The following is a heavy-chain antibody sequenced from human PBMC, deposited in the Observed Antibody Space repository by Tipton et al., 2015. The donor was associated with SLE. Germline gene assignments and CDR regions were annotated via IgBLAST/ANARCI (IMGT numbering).Heavy chain of an antibody. D-gene: IGHD6-13*01. CDR3: ARGQQLGHFDY. CDR2: INHSGST. Sequence: TLSLTCAVYGGSFSGYYWSWIRQPPGKGLEWIGEINHSGSTNYNPSLKSRVTISVDTSKNQFSLKLSSVTAADTAVYYCARGQQLGHFDYWGQGTLVTVSS. J-gene: IGHJ4*02. CDR1: GGSFSGYY. V-gene: IGHV4-34*09.